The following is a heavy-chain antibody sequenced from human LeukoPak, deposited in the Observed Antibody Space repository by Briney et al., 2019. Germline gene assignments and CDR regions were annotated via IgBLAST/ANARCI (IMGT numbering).Heavy chain of an antibody. J-gene: IGHJ4*02. CDR3: ARLSGYCSSTSCPRPRFFDY. CDR1: GYSFTTYW. CDR2: IYPGDSDT. D-gene: IGHD2-2*03. Sequence: GESLKISCKGSGYSFTTYWIGWVRQMPGKGLEWMGIIYPGDSDTRYSPSFQGQVTISADKSISTAYLQWSSLKASDTAMYYCARLSGYCSSTSCPRPRFFDYWGQGTLVTVSS. V-gene: IGHV5-51*01.